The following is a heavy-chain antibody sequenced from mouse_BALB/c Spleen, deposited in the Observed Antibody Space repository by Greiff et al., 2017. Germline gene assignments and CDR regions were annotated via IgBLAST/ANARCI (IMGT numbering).Heavy chain of an antibody. CDR2: IYPYNGGT. D-gene: IGHD1-1*01. J-gene: IGHJ1*01. CDR3: ARDYGSSSSYWYFDV. Sequence: VQLQQPGAELVKPGASVKISCKASGYTFTDYNMHWVKQSHGKSLEWIGYIYPYNGGTGYNQKFKSKATLTVDNSSSTAYMELRSLTSEDSAVYYCARDYGSSSSYWYFDVWGAGTTVTVSS. CDR1: GYTFTDYN. V-gene: IGHV1S29*02.